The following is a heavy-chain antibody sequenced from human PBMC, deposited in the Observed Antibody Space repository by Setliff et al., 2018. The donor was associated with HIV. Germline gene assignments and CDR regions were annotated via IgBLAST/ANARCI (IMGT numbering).Heavy chain of an antibody. CDR1: GFTFSGNP. V-gene: IGHV3-30*18. CDR3: AKDPTSRWGYYMDV. CDR2: LSPDGGNK. D-gene: IGHD2-2*01. J-gene: IGHJ6*03. Sequence: GGSLRLSCAASGFTFSGNPMHWVRQPPGRGLEWVASLSPDGGNKYYADSVKGRFTIARDDSRDELYLQMNSLRPEDTAVYYCAKDPTSRWGYYMDVWGKGTTVTVSS.